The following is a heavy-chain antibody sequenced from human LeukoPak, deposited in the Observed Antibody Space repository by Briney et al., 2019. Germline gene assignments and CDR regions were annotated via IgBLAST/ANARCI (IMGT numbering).Heavy chain of an antibody. CDR1: GGSFSGYY. V-gene: IGHV4-34*01. J-gene: IGHJ6*02. Sequence: PSETLSLTCAVYGGSFSGYYWSWIRQPPGKGLEWIGEINHSGSTNYNPSLKSRVTISVDTSKNQFPLKLSSVTAADTAVYYCARDQAPYSSRFYYYGMDVWGQGTTVTVSS. CDR2: INHSGST. D-gene: IGHD6-13*01. CDR3: ARDQAPYSSRFYYYGMDV.